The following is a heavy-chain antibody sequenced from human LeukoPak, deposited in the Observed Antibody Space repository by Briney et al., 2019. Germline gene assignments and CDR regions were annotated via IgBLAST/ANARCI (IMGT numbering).Heavy chain of an antibody. CDR1: GGSISSGSYY. CDR2: IYTSGST. V-gene: IGHV4-61*02. D-gene: IGHD2-15*01. CDR3: ARDLDVRSGGSPNWFDP. J-gene: IGHJ5*02. Sequence: PSQTLSLTCTVSGGSISSGSYYWSWIRQPAGKGLEWIGRIYTSGSTNYNPSLKSRVTISVDTSKNQFPLKLSSVTAADTAVYYCARDLDVRSGGSPNWFDPWGQGTLVTVSS.